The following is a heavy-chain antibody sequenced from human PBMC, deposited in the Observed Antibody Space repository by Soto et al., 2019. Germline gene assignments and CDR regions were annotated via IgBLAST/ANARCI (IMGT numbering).Heavy chain of an antibody. CDR1: GVTVSSNY. CDR2: IYSGGST. CDR3: ARHGYNYGGGYFDY. J-gene: IGHJ4*02. V-gene: IGHV3-66*04. Sequence: EVQLVESGGGLVQPGGSLRLSCAASGVTVSSNYMSWVRQAPGKGLEWVSVIYSGGSTYYADSVKGRFTISRDNSKNTLYLQMNSLRAEDTAVYYCARHGYNYGGGYFDYWGQGTLVPFSS. D-gene: IGHD5-18*01.